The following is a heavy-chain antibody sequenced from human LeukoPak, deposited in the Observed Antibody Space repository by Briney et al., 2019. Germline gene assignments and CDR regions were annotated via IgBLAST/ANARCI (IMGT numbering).Heavy chain of an antibody. CDR1: GDSISSSSYY. CDR3: ARLWNWTFYFDY. CDR2: IYYTGNT. J-gene: IGHJ4*02. V-gene: IGHV4-39*01. Sequence: SETLSLTCTVSGDSISSSSYYWVWIRQPPGKGLEWIGSIYYTGNTYYNPSLKSRVTISVDTSKNQFSLKLYSVTAADTAVYYCARLWNWTFYFDYWGQGTLVTVSS. D-gene: IGHD1-1*01.